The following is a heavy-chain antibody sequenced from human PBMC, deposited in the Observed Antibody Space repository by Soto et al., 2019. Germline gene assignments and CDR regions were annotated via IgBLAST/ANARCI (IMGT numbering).Heavy chain of an antibody. Sequence: SVKVSCKASGGTFSSYTISWVRQAPGQGLEWMGRIIPILGIANYAQKFQGRVTITADKSTSTAYMELSSLRSEDTAVYYCAVVPAAMRGGKKDDAFDIWGQGTMVTVSS. CDR3: AVVPAAMRGGKKDDAFDI. J-gene: IGHJ3*02. D-gene: IGHD2-2*01. CDR1: GGTFSSYT. CDR2: IIPILGIA. V-gene: IGHV1-69*02.